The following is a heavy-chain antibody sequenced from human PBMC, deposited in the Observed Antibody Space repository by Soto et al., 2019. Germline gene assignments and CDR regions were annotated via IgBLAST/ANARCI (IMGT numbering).Heavy chain of an antibody. CDR3: ARSITMVRGGYYFDY. D-gene: IGHD3-10*01. V-gene: IGHV3-66*01. Sequence: EVQLVESGGGLVQPGGSLRLSCAASGFTVSSNYMSWVRQAPGKGLEWVSVIYSGGSTYYADSVKGRFTISRDNSKNTLYLQMNSLRAEDTAVYYCARSITMVRGGYYFDYWRQGTLVTVSS. CDR1: GFTVSSNY. J-gene: IGHJ4*02. CDR2: IYSGGST.